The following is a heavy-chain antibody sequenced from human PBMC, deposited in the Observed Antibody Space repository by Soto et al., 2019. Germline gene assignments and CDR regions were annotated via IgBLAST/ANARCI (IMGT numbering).Heavy chain of an antibody. CDR2: IYHSGRT. CDR1: DFSRGGINW. J-gene: IGHJ4*01. Sequence: SETMHVTCAFLDFSRGGINWLLWVRPPPGKGLEWIGEIYHSGRTDYNPSLTSRATMSVDTSKNQFSLNLKSITAADTAVYYCVRVGVGIGHRFD. D-gene: IGHD1-26*01. CDR3: VRVGVGIGHRFD. V-gene: IGHV4-4*02.